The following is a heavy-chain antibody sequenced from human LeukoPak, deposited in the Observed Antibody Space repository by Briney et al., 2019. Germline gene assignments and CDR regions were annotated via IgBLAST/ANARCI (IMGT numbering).Heavy chain of an antibody. CDR1: GFTFSSYA. J-gene: IGHJ4*02. CDR2: INGCGGST. V-gene: IGHV3-23*01. CDR3: AKDHPGGSHDY. Sequence: GGFLRLSCAASGFTFSSYAMGWVRQAPGKGLGWVSAINGCGGSTYYAPSVKDRFTISRDNSKNTLYLQMISLRAEDTAVYYCAKDHPGGSHDYWGQGNLVTVSS. D-gene: IGHD3-16*01.